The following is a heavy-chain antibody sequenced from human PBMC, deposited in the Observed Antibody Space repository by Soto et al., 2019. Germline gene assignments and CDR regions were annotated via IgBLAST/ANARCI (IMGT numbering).Heavy chain of an antibody. V-gene: IGHV1-46*01. CDR2: INPSGGST. J-gene: IGHJ4*02. CDR3: ARGRLSYDYVWGSYFDY. CDR1: GYTFTSYY. Sequence: QVQLVQSGAEVKKPGASVKVSCKASGYTFTSYYMHWVRQAPGQGLEWMGIINPSGGSTSYAQKFQGRFTMTRDTSTSTVYMELSSLRSEDTAVYYCARGRLSYDYVWGSYFDYWGQGTLVTVSS. D-gene: IGHD3-16*01.